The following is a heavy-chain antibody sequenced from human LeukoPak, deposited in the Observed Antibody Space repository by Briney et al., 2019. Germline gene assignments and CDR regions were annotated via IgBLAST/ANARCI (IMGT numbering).Heavy chain of an antibody. CDR3: AKLGGATTSPYYYYYMDV. D-gene: IGHD5-12*01. CDR1: GFTFSSYG. V-gene: IGHV3-30*02. CDR2: IRYDGSNK. Sequence: GGSLRLSCAASGFTFSSYGMHWVRQAPGKGLEWVAFIRYDGSNKYCADSVKGRFTISRDNSKNTLYLQMNSLRAEDTAVYYCAKLGGATTSPYYYYYMDVWGKGTTVTISS. J-gene: IGHJ6*03.